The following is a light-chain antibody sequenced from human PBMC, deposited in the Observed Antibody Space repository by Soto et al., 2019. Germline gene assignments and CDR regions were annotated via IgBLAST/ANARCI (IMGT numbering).Light chain of an antibody. CDR2: AAS. V-gene: IGKV1-39*01. J-gene: IGKJ1*01. CDR3: HQYSSSRKT. CDR1: QTIMTY. Sequence: DIQMTQSPSSLSASVGDEVTITCRASQTIMTYLNWYQLKPGKPPRLLIYAASSLQSGVPSRFSGSVSGPDFTLTISRLEPEDSAVYYCHQYSSSRKTFGQGTKVDIK.